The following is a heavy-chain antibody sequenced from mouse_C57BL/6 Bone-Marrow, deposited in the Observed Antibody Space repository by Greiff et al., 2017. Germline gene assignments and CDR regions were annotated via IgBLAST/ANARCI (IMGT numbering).Heavy chain of an antibody. CDR1: GYTFTSYG. CDR3: ARSYYSSSRFAY. Sequence: VQLQQSGAELARPGASVKLSCKASGYTFTSYGISWVKQRTGQGLEWIGEIYPRSGNTYYNEKFKGKATLTADKSSSTAYMELRSLTSEDSAVYFCARSYYSSSRFAYWGQGTLVTVSA. J-gene: IGHJ3*01. V-gene: IGHV1-81*01. D-gene: IGHD1-1*01. CDR2: IYPRSGNT.